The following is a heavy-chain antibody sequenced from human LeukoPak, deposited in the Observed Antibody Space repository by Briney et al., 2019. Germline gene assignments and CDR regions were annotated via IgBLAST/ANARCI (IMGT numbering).Heavy chain of an antibody. CDR3: AGAPDDYYDSSGYYYAGNAFDI. Sequence: SETLSLTCTVSGGSISSSSYYWGWIRQPPGKGLEWIGSVYYSGSTYYNPSLKSRVTISVDTSKNPLSLKLSSVTAADTAVYYCAGAPDDYYDSSGYYYAGNAFDIWGRGTMVTVSS. V-gene: IGHV4-39*01. CDR1: GGSISSSSYY. D-gene: IGHD3-22*01. J-gene: IGHJ3*02. CDR2: VYYSGST.